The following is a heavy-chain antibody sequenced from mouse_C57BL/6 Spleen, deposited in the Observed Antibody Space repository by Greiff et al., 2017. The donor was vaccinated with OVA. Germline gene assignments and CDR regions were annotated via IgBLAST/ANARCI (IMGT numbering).Heavy chain of an antibody. J-gene: IGHJ1*03. Sequence: VQLQQPGAELVRPGSSVKLSCKASGYTFTSYWMDWVKQRPGQGLEWIGNIYPSDSETHYNQKFKDKATLTVDKSSSTADMQLSSLTSEDSAVYYSARGGSNYWYFDVWGTGTTVTVSS. V-gene: IGHV1-61*01. CDR3: ARGGSNYWYFDV. CDR2: IYPSDSET. CDR1: GYTFTSYW. D-gene: IGHD2-5*01.